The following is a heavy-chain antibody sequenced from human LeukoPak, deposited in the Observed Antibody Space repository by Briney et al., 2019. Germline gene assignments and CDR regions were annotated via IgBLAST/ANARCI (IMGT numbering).Heavy chain of an antibody. D-gene: IGHD1-26*01. J-gene: IGHJ3*02. V-gene: IGHV1-2*02. CDR1: GYTFTGYY. CDR3: ARPGTSGGSYYGVIFTAFDI. CDR2: INPNSGGT. Sequence: GASVKVSCKASGYTFTGYYMHWVRQAPGQGLEWMGWINPNSGGTNYAQKFQGRVTMTRDTSISTAYMELSRLRSDDTAVYYCARPGTSGGSYYGVIFTAFDIWGQGTMVTVSS.